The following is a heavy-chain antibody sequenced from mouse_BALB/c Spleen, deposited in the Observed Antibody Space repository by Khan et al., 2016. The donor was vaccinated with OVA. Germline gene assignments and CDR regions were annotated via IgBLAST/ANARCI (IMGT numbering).Heavy chain of an antibody. Sequence: QVQLQQSGPELVKPGASVRISCKASDYTFSTFYIHWPKQRPGQGLEWIGWVCPGNVNTKYNARFEGKATLPADQSSSTAYMHLSSLTSEDSAVSFCAGDDDFVGDARDYWGQGSSVAVAS. CDR1: DYTFSTFY. CDR2: VCPGNVNT. CDR3: AGDDDFVGDARDY. D-gene: IGHD2-3*01. V-gene: IGHV1S56*01. J-gene: IGHJ4*01.